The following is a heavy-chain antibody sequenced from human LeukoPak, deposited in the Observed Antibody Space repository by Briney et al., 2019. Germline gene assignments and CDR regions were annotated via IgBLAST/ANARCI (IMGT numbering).Heavy chain of an antibody. CDR3: ARGHAGHYALLYGLDV. D-gene: IGHD2-15*01. CDR1: GFTFSDYI. V-gene: IGHV3-7*01. Sequence: GGSLRLSCAASGFTFSDYILDWVRQAPGKGLEWVANIKQDGSEKYYVDSVKGRFTISRDNAKNSLYLQMNSLRAEDTAVYYCARGHAGHYALLYGLDVWGKGTTVTVSS. CDR2: IKQDGSEK. J-gene: IGHJ6*04.